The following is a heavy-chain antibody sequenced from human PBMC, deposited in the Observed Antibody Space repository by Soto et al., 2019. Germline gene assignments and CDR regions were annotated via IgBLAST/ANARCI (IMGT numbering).Heavy chain of an antibody. CDR2: INHSGST. V-gene: IGHV4-34*01. CDR1: GGSFSGYY. D-gene: IGHD3-3*01. CDR3: AREIRSGYYKYWYFDL. J-gene: IGHJ2*01. Sequence: SQTLSLTCAVYGGSFSGYYWSWIRQPPGKGLEWIGEINHSGSTNYNPSLKSRVTISVDTSKNQFSLKLSSVTAADTAVYYCAREIRSGYYKYWYFDLWGRGTLVTVSS.